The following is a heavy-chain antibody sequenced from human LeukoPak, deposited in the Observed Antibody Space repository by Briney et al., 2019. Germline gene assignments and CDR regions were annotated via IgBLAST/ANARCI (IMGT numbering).Heavy chain of an antibody. V-gene: IGHV4-39*07. Sequence: SETLSPTCTVSGGSISSSSYYWGWIRQPPGKGLEWIGSIYYSGSTYYNPPLKSRVTISVDTSKNQFSLKLSSVTAADTAVYYCAREGRVYSSSGYFDYWGQGTLVTVSS. J-gene: IGHJ4*02. CDR2: IYYSGST. CDR1: GGSISSSSYY. CDR3: AREGRVYSSSGYFDY. D-gene: IGHD6-13*01.